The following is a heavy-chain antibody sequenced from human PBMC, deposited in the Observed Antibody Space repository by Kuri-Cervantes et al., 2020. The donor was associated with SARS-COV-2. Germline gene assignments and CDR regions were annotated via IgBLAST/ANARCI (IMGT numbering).Heavy chain of an antibody. Sequence: GSLRLSCTVSGGSISSYYWSWIRQPPGKGLEWIGYIYYSGGTNYNPSLKSRVTMSVDTSKNQFSLKLSSVTAADTAVYYCARDYSGGWGYWGQGTLVTVSS. CDR1: GGSISSYY. CDR2: IYYSGGT. V-gene: IGHV4-59*12. J-gene: IGHJ4*02. D-gene: IGHD1-26*01. CDR3: ARDYSGGWGY.